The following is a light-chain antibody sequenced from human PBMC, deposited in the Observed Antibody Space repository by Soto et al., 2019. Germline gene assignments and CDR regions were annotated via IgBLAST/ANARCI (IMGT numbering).Light chain of an antibody. CDR2: DTY. Sequence: EIVMTQSPATLSLSPGERATLSCRASQTVSSNLAWYQHKPGQTPRLLIYDTYTRATGVPTRFSGSRSGAEFTLTIKSLQSEDFAVYYCKPYNNWPLTFGGGTKVDIK. J-gene: IGKJ4*01. CDR3: KPYNNWPLT. V-gene: IGKV3-15*01. CDR1: QTVSSN.